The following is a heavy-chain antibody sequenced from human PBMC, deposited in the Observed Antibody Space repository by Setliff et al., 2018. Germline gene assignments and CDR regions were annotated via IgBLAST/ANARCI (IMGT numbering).Heavy chain of an antibody. V-gene: IGHV1-18*01. CDR1: GDSFNNYA. CDR2: ISTRNDDT. D-gene: IGHD4-17*01. J-gene: IGHJ4*01. CDR3: ARRSGDRGMTTGWPDDFDY. Sequence: GASVKVSCKASGDSFNNYAISWVRQAPGQGLVWTGWISTRNDDTGYAQKFKGRVTLTTDTSTNTGYMELRSLRSDDTAVYYCARRSGDRGMTTGWPDDFDYWGRGTRVTVSS.